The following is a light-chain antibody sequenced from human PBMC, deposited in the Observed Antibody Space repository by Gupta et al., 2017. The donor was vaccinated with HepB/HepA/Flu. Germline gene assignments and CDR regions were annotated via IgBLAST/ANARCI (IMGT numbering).Light chain of an antibody. CDR3: SSYKSSTTR. CDR2: DVN. J-gene: IGLJ2*01. V-gene: IGLV2-14*01. Sequence: QSALTQPASVSGSPGQSITISCTGTSSDVGGYNYVSWYQQHPGKSPKLMIYDVNNRPSGVSYRFSGSKSGNTASLTISGLQAEDEADYYCSSYKSSTTRFGGGTKLTVL. CDR1: SSDVGGYNY.